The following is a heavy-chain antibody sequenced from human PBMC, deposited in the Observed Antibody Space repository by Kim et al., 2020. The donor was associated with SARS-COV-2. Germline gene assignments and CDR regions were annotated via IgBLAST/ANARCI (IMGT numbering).Heavy chain of an antibody. Sequence: KDRFTISRDNAKNSLYLQMNSLRAEDTAVYYCAGDSGDSSGYFTRGAFDIWGQGTMVTVSS. V-gene: IGHV3-11*06. CDR3: AGDSGDSSGYFTRGAFDI. J-gene: IGHJ3*02. D-gene: IGHD3-22*01.